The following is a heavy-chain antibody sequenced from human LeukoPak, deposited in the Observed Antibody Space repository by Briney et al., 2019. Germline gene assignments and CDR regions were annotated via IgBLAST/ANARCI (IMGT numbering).Heavy chain of an antibody. D-gene: IGHD1-14*01. CDR2: INQDGSER. CDR3: ARDKITGASTNDY. CDR1: GFSFTNYW. J-gene: IGHJ4*02. Sequence: QPGGSLRLSCAASGFSFTNYWMSWVRQAPGMGLEWVAIINQDGSERYYVDSAKGRLTVSRDSAKNSLYLQMNSLRVEDTAVYYCARDKITGASTNDYWGQGTLVTVSS. V-gene: IGHV3-7*01.